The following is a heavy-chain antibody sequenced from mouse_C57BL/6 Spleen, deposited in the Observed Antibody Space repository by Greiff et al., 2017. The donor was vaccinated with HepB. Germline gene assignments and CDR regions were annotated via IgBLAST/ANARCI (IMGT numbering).Heavy chain of an antibody. Sequence: EVKLQESGPGLVKPSQSLSLTCSVTGYSITSGYYWNWIRQFPGNKLEWMGYISYDGSNNYNPSLKNRISITRDTSKNQFFLKLKAVTTEDTATYYCAREDYYGRRAMDYWGQGTSVTVSS. V-gene: IGHV3-6*01. CDR1: GYSITSGYY. J-gene: IGHJ4*01. D-gene: IGHD1-1*01. CDR3: AREDYYGRRAMDY. CDR2: ISYDGSN.